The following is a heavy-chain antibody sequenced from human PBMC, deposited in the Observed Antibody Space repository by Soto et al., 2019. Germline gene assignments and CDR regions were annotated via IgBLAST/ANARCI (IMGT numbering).Heavy chain of an antibody. J-gene: IGHJ6*02. CDR3: ARHYDSSGLDV. Sequence: PGGSLRLSCAASGFKFSIYAMSWVRQSPGKGLEWVSVISGSGGSTYYADSVKGRFTISRDNSKNTLYLQMNSLRAEDTAVYYCARHYDSSGLDVWGQGTTVTVSS. V-gene: IGHV3-23*01. D-gene: IGHD3-22*01. CDR2: ISGSGGST. CDR1: GFKFSIYA.